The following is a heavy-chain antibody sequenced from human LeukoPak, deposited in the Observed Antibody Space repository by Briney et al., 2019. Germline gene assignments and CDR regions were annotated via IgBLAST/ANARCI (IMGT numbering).Heavy chain of an antibody. J-gene: IGHJ4*02. CDR1: GDSVSSNSAA. Sequence: SQTLSLTCAISGDSVSSNSAAWNWIRQSPSRGLEWLGRTYYRSKWYNDYAVSVKSRITINPDTSKNQFSLQLNSVTPEDTAVYHCARDPEGGWLVTPHLDYWGQGTLVTVSS. CDR3: ARDPEGGWLVTPHLDY. V-gene: IGHV6-1*01. CDR2: TYYRSKWYN. D-gene: IGHD3-9*01.